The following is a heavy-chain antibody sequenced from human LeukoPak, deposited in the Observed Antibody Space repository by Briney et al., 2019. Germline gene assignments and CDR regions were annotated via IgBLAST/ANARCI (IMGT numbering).Heavy chain of an antibody. V-gene: IGHV4-38-2*01. D-gene: IGHD2-2*01. CDR3: ASTALGYCTTSSCPDY. CDR2: VSHSGST. CDR1: GHFISSGYY. J-gene: IGHJ4*02. Sequence: SETLSLTCAASGHFISSGYYWGWIRQPPGKGLEWIGGVSHSGSTFYTPSLKSRVTISVDPSRNQFSLKLSSLTAADTAVYYCASTALGYCTTSSCPDYWGPGTLVTVSS.